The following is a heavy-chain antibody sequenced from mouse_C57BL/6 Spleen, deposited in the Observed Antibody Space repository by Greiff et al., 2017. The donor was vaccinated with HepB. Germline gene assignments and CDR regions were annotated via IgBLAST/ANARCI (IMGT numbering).Heavy chain of an antibody. CDR1: GYSFTGYY. D-gene: IGHD3-2*02. J-gene: IGHJ4*01. CDR3: ARETAQAGEAMDY. CDR2: INPSTGGT. V-gene: IGHV1-42*01. Sequence: VQLQQSGPELVKPGASVKISCKASGYSFTGYYMNWVKQSPEKSLEWIGEINPSTGGTTYNQKFKAKATLTVDKSSSTAYMQLKSLTSEDSAVYYCARETAQAGEAMDYWGQGTSVTVSS.